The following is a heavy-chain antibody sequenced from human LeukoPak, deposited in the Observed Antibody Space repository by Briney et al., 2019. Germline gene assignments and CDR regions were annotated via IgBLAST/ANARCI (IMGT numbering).Heavy chain of an antibody. D-gene: IGHD3-10*01. Sequence: ASVKVSFKASGYTFTVYYMHWVRQAPGQGLGWMGLINPNSGDTNYAQKFHGRVTMTRDTSISTAYMELSSMRSDDTAVYYCARDPFGDDHDFDHWGRGTLLTVSS. CDR3: ARDPFGDDHDFDH. V-gene: IGHV1-2*02. CDR2: INPNSGDT. J-gene: IGHJ4*02. CDR1: GYTFTVYY.